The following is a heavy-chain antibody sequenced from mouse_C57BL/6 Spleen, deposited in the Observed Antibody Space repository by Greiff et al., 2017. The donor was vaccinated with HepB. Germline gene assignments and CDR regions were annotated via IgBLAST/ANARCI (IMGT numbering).Heavy chain of an antibody. D-gene: IGHD2-3*01. Sequence: EVQLQQSGPVPVKPGASVKMSCKASGYTFTDYYMNWVKQSHGKSLEWIGVINPYNGGTSYNQKFKGKATLTVDKSSSTAYMELNSLTSEDSAVYYCARYGYYLYAMDYWGQGTSVTVSS. V-gene: IGHV1-19*01. CDR1: GYTFTDYY. J-gene: IGHJ4*01. CDR2: INPYNGGT. CDR3: ARYGYYLYAMDY.